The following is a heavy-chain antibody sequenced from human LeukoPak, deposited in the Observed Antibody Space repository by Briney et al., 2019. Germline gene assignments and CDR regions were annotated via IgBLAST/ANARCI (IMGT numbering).Heavy chain of an antibody. CDR1: GYTFTSYD. V-gene: IGHV1-8*01. Sequence: SVKVSCTASGYTFTSYDINWVRQATGQGLEWMGWMNPNSGNTGYAQKIQGRVTMTRNTSISTAYMELSSLRSEDTAVYYCARGYSFKRDTAMVTGYWGQGTLVTVSS. J-gene: IGHJ4*02. D-gene: IGHD5-18*01. CDR3: ARGYSFKRDTAMVTGY. CDR2: MNPNSGNT.